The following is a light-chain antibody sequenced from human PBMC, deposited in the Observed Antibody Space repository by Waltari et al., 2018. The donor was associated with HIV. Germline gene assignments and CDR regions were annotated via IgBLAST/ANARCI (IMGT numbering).Light chain of an antibody. V-gene: IGKV3-11*01. Sequence: EIVLTQSPAPLHLSPGERATLSCRASQTISSYLAWYQQKPGQAPRLLIYDASNRATGVPARFSGSGSGTDFTLTISSLEPEDFAVYYCQQRSNWPPDYTFGQGTKLEIK. CDR2: DAS. CDR1: QTISSY. CDR3: QQRSNWPPDYT. J-gene: IGKJ2*01.